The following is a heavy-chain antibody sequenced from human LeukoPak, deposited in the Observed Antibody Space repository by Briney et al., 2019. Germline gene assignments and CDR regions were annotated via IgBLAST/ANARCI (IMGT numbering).Heavy chain of an antibody. CDR1: GVSISSSEW. Sequence: PSETLSLTCAVYGVSISSSEWWIWVRQPPGQGLEWIGEIHRDGRTRYNPSLKSRVTMSIDYSKNQFSLKVSSVTAADTAIYYCGKTDIYFNPIDYWGPGSLVTVSS. CDR2: IHRDGRT. CDR3: GKTDIYFNPIDY. D-gene: IGHD3-9*01. J-gene: IGHJ4*02. V-gene: IGHV4-4*02.